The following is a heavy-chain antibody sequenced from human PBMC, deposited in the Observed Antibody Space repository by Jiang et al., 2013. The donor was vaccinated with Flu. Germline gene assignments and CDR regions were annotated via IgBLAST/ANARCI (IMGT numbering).Heavy chain of an antibody. CDR1: NYSISSGYV. V-gene: IGHV4-38-2*02. J-gene: IGHJ5*02. Sequence: TVSNYSISSGYVLGLDPAAPREGAGVDWECLSYGTTYYNPSFKSRVTISVDTSKNQFSLKLSSVTAADTAVYYCARDRSMYYFDSGGSNYFDPWGQGTLVTVSS. D-gene: IGHD3-22*01. CDR3: ARDRSMYYFDSGGSNYFDP. CDR2: LSYGTT.